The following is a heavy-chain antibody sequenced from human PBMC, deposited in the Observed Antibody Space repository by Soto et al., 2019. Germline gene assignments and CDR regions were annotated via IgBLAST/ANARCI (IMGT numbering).Heavy chain of an antibody. CDR2: IWYDGSNK. D-gene: IGHD2-21*02. CDR1: GFTFSSYG. CDR3: ARSIVAVTAIYPEYYYGMDV. J-gene: IGHJ6*02. V-gene: IGHV3-33*01. Sequence: GGSLRLSCAASGFTFSSYGMHWVRQAPGKGLEWVAVIWYDGSNKYYADSVKGRFTISRDNSKNTLYLQMNSLRAEDTAVYYCARSIVAVTAIYPEYYYGMDVWGQGTTVTVS.